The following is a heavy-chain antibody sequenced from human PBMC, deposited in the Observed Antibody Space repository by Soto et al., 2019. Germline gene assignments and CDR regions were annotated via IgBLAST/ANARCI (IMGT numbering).Heavy chain of an antibody. V-gene: IGHV1-18*04. J-gene: IGHJ4*02. CDR3: ARDSWVEWSVEMATINGFDY. Sequence: GASVKVSCKASGYTFTSYGISWVRQAPGQGLEWMGWISAYNGNTNYAQKLQGRVTMTTDTSTSTAYMELRSLRSDDTAVYYCARDSWVEWSVEMATINGFDYWGQGTLVTVSS. CDR2: ISAYNGNT. CDR1: GYTFTSYG. D-gene: IGHD5-12*01.